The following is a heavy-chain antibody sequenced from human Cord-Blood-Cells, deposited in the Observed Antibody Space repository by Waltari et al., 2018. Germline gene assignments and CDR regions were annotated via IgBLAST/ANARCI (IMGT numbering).Heavy chain of an antibody. D-gene: IGHD6-13*01. V-gene: IGHV4-39*01. CDR2: IYYSGST. CDR1: GGSISSSSYY. CDR3: ARHLDRAAAGIDY. J-gene: IGHJ4*02. Sequence: QLQLQESGPGLVKPSETLSLTCTVSGGSISSSSYYWGWIRQPPGKGLEWIGSIYYSGSTDYSPSLKSRVTISVDTSKNQFSLKLSSVTAADTAVYYCARHLDRAAAGIDYWGQGTLVTVSS.